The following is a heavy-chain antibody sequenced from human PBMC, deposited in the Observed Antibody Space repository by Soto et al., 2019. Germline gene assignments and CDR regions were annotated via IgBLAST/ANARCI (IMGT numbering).Heavy chain of an antibody. J-gene: IGHJ4*02. CDR3: SRDLPPVDY. CDR1: GYTFSRYQ. CDR2: ISASNGNT. V-gene: IGHV1-18*01. Sequence: QIQLVQSGAEVKKPGASVKVSCKASGYTFSRYQITWVRQAPGQGLEWMGWISASNGNTNYAQNRQGRGTMTTDPSTSTAYMELRSLRSDDTALYYCSRDLPPVDYWGQGTLVTVSS.